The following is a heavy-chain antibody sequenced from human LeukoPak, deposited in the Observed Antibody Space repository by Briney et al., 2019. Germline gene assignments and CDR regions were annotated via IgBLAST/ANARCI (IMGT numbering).Heavy chain of an antibody. CDR1: GGSISSGDYS. CDR3: ASHSGGYAY. CDR2: IYYTDS. D-gene: IGHD5-12*01. J-gene: IGHJ4*02. V-gene: IGHV4-30-4*07. Sequence: SETLSLTCTVSGGSISSGDYSWSWIRQPPGKGLEWIGYIYYTDSYYNPSLKSRVTISLDTSKNQFSLKLNSVTAADTAVYYCASHSGGYAYWGQGTLVTVSS.